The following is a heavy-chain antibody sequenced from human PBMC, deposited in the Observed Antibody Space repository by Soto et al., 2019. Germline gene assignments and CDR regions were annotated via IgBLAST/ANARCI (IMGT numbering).Heavy chain of an antibody. Sequence: GESLKISCKGSGYSFTSYWIGWVRQMPGKGLEWMGIIYPGDSDTRYSPSFQGQVTISADKSISTAYLQWSRLKASDTAMYYCARQGTSYYDYVWGSYPPYYYYYGMDVWGQGTTVTVSS. J-gene: IGHJ6*02. CDR3: ARQGTSYYDYVWGSYPPYYYYYGMDV. CDR2: IYPGDSDT. CDR1: GYSFTSYW. V-gene: IGHV5-51*01. D-gene: IGHD3-16*02.